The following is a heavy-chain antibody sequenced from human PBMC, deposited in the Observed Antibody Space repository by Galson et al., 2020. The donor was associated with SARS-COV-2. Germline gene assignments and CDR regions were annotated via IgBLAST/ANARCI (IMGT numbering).Heavy chain of an antibody. V-gene: IGHV5-51*01. CDR1: GYTFTNYC. CDR2: IYFGDPDT. D-gene: IGHD2-15*01. CDR3: SSGGCPYTFDH. Sequence: GESLKISGTGSGYTFTNYCIGWVRQMSGNGLEWMGIIYFGDPDTRYSPSFQGQVTISADKSIRTAYLQWSSLQASDTARSYVSSGGCPYTFDHWGQGTLVTVSS. J-gene: IGHJ4*02.